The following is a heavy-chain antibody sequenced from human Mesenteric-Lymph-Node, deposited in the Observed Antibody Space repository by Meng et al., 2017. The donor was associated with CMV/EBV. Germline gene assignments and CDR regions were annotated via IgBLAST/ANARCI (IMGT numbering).Heavy chain of an antibody. Sequence: GVSWIRQPPGKALEWLALIYWDDDKRYSPSLKSRLTITKDTSKNQVVLTMTNMDPVDTATYYCARKNYYGSGSLVDYWGQGTLVTVSS. CDR1: G. V-gene: IGHV2-5*02. D-gene: IGHD3-10*01. J-gene: IGHJ4*02. CDR3: ARKNYYGSGSLVDY. CDR2: IYWDDDK.